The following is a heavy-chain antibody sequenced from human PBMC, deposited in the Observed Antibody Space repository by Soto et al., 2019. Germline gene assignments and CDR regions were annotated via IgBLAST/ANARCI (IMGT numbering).Heavy chain of an antibody. CDR2: INHSGST. Sequence: SETLSLTCAVYGGSLSGYYWSWIRQPPGKGLEWIGEINHSGSTNYNPSLKSRVTISVDTSKNQFSLKLSSVTAADTAVYYCARGREYSSSFGYYYYGMDVWGQGTTVTVSS. V-gene: IGHV4-34*01. D-gene: IGHD6-6*01. J-gene: IGHJ6*02. CDR1: GGSLSGYY. CDR3: ARGREYSSSFGYYYYGMDV.